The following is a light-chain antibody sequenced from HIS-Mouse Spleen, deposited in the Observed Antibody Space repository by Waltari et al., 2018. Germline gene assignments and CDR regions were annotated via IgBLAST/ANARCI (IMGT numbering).Light chain of an antibody. Sequence: QSALTQPASVSGSPGQSITISCTGTSSDVGGYNYVSWYQQHPGKAPKLMIYDVSNRPYGVSNRFSCSKSGHTASLTISGLQAEDEADYYCCSYAGSSTVVFGGGTKLTVL. CDR1: SSDVGGYNY. V-gene: IGLV2-14*03. CDR3: CSYAGSSTVV. CDR2: DVS. J-gene: IGLJ2*01.